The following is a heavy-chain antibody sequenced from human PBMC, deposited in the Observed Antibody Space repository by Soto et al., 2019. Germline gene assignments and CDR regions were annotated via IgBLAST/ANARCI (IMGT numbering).Heavy chain of an antibody. CDR3: ARAYGDWRYFDY. J-gene: IGHJ4*02. CDR2: IWYDGSNK. V-gene: IGHV3-33*01. Sequence: QVQLVESGGGVVQPGRSLRLTCAASGFTFSSYAMHWVRQAPGKGPAWLAVIWYDGSNKYYGDSVKGRFTISRDNSRNTLYMQMNSLRVEDTAVYYCARAYGDWRYFDYWGQGSLVTVSS. CDR1: GFTFSSYA. D-gene: IGHD3-10*01.